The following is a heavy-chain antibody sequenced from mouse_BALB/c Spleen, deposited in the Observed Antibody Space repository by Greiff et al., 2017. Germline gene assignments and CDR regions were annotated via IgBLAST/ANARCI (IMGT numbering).Heavy chain of an antibody. CDR3: ARGIYYYGSSYDVSFAY. V-gene: IGHV1-14*01. J-gene: IGHJ3*01. Sequence: EVKLQESGPELVKPGASVKMSCKASGYTFTSYVMHWVKQKPGQGLEWIGYINPYNDGTKYNEKFKGKATLTSDKSSSTAYMELSSLTSEDSAVYYCARGIYYYGSSYDVSFAYWGQGTLVTVAA. CDR2: INPYNDGT. CDR1: GYTFTSYV. D-gene: IGHD1-1*01.